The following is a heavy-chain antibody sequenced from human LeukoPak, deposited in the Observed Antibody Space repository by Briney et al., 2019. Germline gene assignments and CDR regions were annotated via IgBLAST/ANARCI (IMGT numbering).Heavy chain of an antibody. Sequence: PSQTLSLTCAVSGGSISSGGYSWSWIRQPPGKGLGWIGYIYHSGSTYYNPSLKSRVTISVDTSKNQFFLKLSSVTAADTAVYYCARDPGTYPVVVTAMVNWFDPWGQGTLVTVSS. CDR1: GGSISSGGYS. J-gene: IGHJ5*02. CDR2: IYHSGST. V-gene: IGHV4-30-2*01. CDR3: ARDPGTYPVVVTAMVNWFDP. D-gene: IGHD2-21*02.